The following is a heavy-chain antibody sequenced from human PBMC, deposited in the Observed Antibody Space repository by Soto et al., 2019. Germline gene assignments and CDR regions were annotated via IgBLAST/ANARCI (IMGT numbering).Heavy chain of an antibody. Sequence: QITLKESGPTLVNPTQTLTLTCSFSGFSLTTTGVGVGWIRQPPGEALEWLALIYWDDDKRYNPSLQIRLTITKDTSRNQVVLTVTNVHPVDAATYYCAHTIQNLRDYCDLKPYFDFWGQGVLVTVSS. J-gene: IGHJ4*02. V-gene: IGHV2-5*02. CDR1: GFSLTTTGVG. CDR3: AHTIQNLRDYCDLKPYFDF. D-gene: IGHD4-17*01. CDR2: IYWDDDK.